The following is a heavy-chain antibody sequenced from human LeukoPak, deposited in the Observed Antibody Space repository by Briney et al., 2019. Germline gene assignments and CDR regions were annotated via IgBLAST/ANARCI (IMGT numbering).Heavy chain of an antibody. CDR1: GYTFTSYG. CDR3: ARTPVRDSSSSLDY. J-gene: IGHJ4*02. V-gene: IGHV1-18*01. CDR2: ISAYNGST. Sequence: ASVKVSCKASGYTFTSYGISWVRQAPGQGLEWMGWISAYNGSTNYAQKLQGRVTMTTDTSTSTAYMELRSLRSDDTAVYYCARTPVRDSSSSLDYWGQGTLATVSS. D-gene: IGHD6-6*01.